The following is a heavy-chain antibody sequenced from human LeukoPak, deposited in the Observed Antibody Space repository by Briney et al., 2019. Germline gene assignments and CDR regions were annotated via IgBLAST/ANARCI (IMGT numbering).Heavy chain of an antibody. J-gene: IGHJ4*02. Sequence: SETLSLTCAVSGGSISSSNYWSWVRQPPGKGLEWIGEISHVGNTNYNPSLKSRVTISVDKSKNQFSLNLNSVTAADAAVYYCARHRYCNSSSCYAFDYWGQGTLVTVSS. D-gene: IGHD2-2*01. CDR1: GGSISSSNY. CDR2: ISHVGNT. V-gene: IGHV4-4*02. CDR3: ARHRYCNSSSCYAFDY.